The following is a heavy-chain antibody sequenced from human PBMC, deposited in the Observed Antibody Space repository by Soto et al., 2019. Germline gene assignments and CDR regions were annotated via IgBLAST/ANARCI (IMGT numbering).Heavy chain of an antibody. D-gene: IGHD3-22*01. CDR2: ISAYNGKT. Sequence: ASVKVSCKASGYTFTSYGISWVRQAPGQGLEWMGWISAYNGKTNYAQKLQGRVTMTTDTSTSTAYMELRSLRSDDTAVYYCARGDDSSGYLAFDIWGQGTMVTVSS. CDR1: GYTFTSYG. V-gene: IGHV1-18*01. CDR3: ARGDDSSGYLAFDI. J-gene: IGHJ3*02.